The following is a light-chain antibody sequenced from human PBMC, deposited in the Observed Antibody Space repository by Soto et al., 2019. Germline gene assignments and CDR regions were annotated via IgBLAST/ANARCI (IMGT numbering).Light chain of an antibody. CDR1: QSVSSSY. Sequence: EIVLTQSPGTLSLSPGERATLSCRASQSVSSSYLAWYQQKPGQAPRLLMYGVSSRATGIPDRFSGSGSGTDFTLTISRLEPEDFAVYYCQQYGSSPWTFGQGTKVDIK. V-gene: IGKV3-20*01. J-gene: IGKJ1*01. CDR3: QQYGSSPWT. CDR2: GVS.